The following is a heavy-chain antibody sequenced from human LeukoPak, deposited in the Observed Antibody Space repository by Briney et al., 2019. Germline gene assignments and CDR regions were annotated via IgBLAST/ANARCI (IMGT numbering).Heavy chain of an antibody. CDR2: IYYTGST. V-gene: IGHV4-39*07. CDR1: VGSISSSSYY. Sequence: PSETLSLTCTVSVGSISSSSYYWGWIRQPSGKGLEWIGSIYYTGSTYYNPSLKSRVTISVDTSKNQFSLKLSSVTAADTAVYYCARGQQWLEAFEHWGQGTLVTVSS. CDR3: ARGQQWLEAFEH. J-gene: IGHJ4*02. D-gene: IGHD6-19*01.